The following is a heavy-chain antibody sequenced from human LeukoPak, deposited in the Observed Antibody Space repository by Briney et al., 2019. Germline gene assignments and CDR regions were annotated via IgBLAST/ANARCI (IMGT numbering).Heavy chain of an antibody. Sequence: PXXSLRXXCAASGFTFISYAMSWVRQAPGKGLEWVSGISGGGGGTYYADFVKGRFTISRDNSKNTLYLQLNSLRAEDTAVYYCAKLLWFGELSPFDYWGQGTLVTVSS. J-gene: IGHJ4*02. CDR2: ISGGGGGT. D-gene: IGHD3-10*01. V-gene: IGHV3-23*01. CDR1: GFTFISYA. CDR3: AKLLWFGELSPFDY.